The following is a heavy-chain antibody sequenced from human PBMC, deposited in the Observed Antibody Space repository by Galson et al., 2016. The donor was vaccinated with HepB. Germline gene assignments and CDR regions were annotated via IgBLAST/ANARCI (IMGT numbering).Heavy chain of an antibody. CDR1: GFTFDDYA. D-gene: IGHD1-26*01. CDR3: ATNSRSSDYFDY. CDR2: ITWDGDST. Sequence: LRLSCAASGFTFDDYAMHWVRQAPGKGLEWVSLITWDGDSTYYADSVKGRFTISRDNSKNSLFLQMNSLRTEDTALYYCATNSRSSDYFDYWGQGTLVTVSS. V-gene: IGHV3-43*01. J-gene: IGHJ4*02.